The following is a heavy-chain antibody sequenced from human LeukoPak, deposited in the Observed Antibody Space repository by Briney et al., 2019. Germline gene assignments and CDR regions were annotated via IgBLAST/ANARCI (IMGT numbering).Heavy chain of an antibody. CDR1: GYTFTSYG. J-gene: IGHJ6*02. CDR3: ARASRDSSTWSHYHYYAVDV. D-gene: IGHD6-13*01. V-gene: IGHV1-18*01. Sequence: ASVKVSCKAPGYTFTSYGISWVRQAPGQGLEWMGWITPYNGNTAYAQRLQGRVTMTTDTSTSTAYMELRSLRSDDTAVYFCARASRDSSTWSHYHYYAVDVWGQGTTVTVSS. CDR2: ITPYNGNT.